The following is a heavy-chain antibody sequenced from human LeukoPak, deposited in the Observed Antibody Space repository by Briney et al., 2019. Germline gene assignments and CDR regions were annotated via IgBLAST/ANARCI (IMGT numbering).Heavy chain of an antibody. CDR1: GYSFTDYW. CDR2: IHPLDSDT. D-gene: IGHD3-10*01. Sequence: GESLKISCKGSGYSFTDYWILWVRQMPGKGLEWAGIIHPLDSDTRYSPSLEGQIIISVDNSINTAFLQWTSLQASDTAMYFCARHIDGSWIDVWGKGTTVTVSS. V-gene: IGHV5-51*01. J-gene: IGHJ6*04. CDR3: ARHIDGSWIDV.